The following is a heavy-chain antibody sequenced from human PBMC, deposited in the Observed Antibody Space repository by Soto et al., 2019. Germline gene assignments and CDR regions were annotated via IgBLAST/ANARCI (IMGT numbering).Heavy chain of an antibody. CDR2: IIDSGTIT. CDR3: AKWERYCSGAECDA. J-gene: IGHJ5*02. V-gene: IGHV3-23*01. CDR1: GFPFSSRA. Sequence: EVQLLESGGGLVQPGGSLRLSCAASGFPFSSRAMSWVRQAPGKGLEWVSAIIDSGTITYYADSVKGLFPISRDTSKNTLYLQMNSLRADDTAVYYCAKWERYCSGAECDAWGQGTLVTVSS. D-gene: IGHD2-15*01.